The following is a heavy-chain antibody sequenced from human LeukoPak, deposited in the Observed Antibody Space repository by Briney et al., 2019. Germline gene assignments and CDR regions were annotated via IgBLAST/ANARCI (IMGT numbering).Heavy chain of an antibody. J-gene: IGHJ5*02. CDR3: ARFTVVPAPTGWFDP. CDR1: GYTFTSYG. V-gene: IGHV1-18*01. Sequence: GASVKVSCKASGYTFTSYGISWVRQAPGQGLEWMGWISAYNGNTNYAQKLQGRVTMTTDTSTSTAYMELRSLRSDDTAVYYCARFTVVPAPTGWFDPWGQGTLVTVSS. D-gene: IGHD2-2*01. CDR2: ISAYNGNT.